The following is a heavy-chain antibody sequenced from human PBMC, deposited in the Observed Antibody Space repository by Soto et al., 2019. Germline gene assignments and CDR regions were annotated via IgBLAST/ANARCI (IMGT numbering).Heavy chain of an antibody. CDR1: GYTFIGQY. CDR3: ARDESD. Sequence: ASVKVSCKAVGYTFIGQYMYWVRQAPGQGLESMGWMDPNSGYTNYSQKFQGRVTITRDTSASTAYMELSSLISEDTAVYYCARDESDWGQGALVTVSS. CDR2: MDPNSGYT. V-gene: IGHV1-2*02. J-gene: IGHJ4*02.